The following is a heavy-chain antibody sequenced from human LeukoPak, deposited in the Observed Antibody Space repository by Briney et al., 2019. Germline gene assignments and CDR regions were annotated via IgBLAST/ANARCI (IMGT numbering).Heavy chain of an antibody. CDR2: IKQDGSEK. J-gene: IGHJ4*02. Sequence: PGGSLRLSCAASGFTFTNSWMSWVRQAPGKGLEWVANIKQDGSEKYYVDYVKGRFTISRDNAKNSLYLQMDSLRAEDTAVYYCARGGGGSDYWGQGTLVTVSS. D-gene: IGHD3-16*01. V-gene: IGHV3-7*05. CDR1: GFTFTNSW. CDR3: ARGGGGSDY.